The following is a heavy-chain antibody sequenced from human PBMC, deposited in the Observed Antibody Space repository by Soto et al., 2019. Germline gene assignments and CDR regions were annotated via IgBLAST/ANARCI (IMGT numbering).Heavy chain of an antibody. Sequence: HPGGSLRLSCAASGFTFSSYAMHWVRQAPGKGLEWVAVISYDGSNKYYADSVKGRFTISRDNSKNTLYLQMNSLRAEDTAVYYCARQYSSSWYMNGMDVWGQGTTVTVSS. V-gene: IGHV3-30-3*01. CDR1: GFTFSSYA. D-gene: IGHD6-13*01. J-gene: IGHJ6*02. CDR2: ISYDGSNK. CDR3: ARQYSSSWYMNGMDV.